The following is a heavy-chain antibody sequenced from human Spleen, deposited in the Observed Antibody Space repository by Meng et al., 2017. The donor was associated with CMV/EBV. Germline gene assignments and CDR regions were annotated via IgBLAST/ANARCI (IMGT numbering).Heavy chain of an antibody. Sequence: GESLKISCAASGFTFSSYEMNWVRQAPGKGLEWVSYISTSDTTIYYADSVTGRFSISRDNAKNSLYLQMNSLRAEDTAVYFCARVVPAKWGAFDIWGQGTMVTVSS. V-gene: IGHV3-48*03. CDR1: GFTFSSYE. CDR2: ISTSDTTI. J-gene: IGHJ3*02. D-gene: IGHD6-6*01. CDR3: ARVVPAKWGAFDI.